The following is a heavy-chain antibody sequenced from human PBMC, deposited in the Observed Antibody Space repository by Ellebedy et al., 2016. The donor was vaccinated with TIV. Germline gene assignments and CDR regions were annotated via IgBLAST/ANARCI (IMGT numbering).Heavy chain of an antibody. CDR3: VKGGYYYGTGTRGEITY. CDR2: VSWNSGRI. D-gene: IGHD3-10*01. J-gene: IGHJ4*02. Sequence: SLKISXVASGFAFEDYAIHWVRQTPGKGLEWVSGVSWNSGRIAYRDFVKGRFTIFRDNAQNYIYLQMNSLTTEDTAVYYCVKGGYYYGTGTRGEITYWGQGTLVTVSS. V-gene: IGHV3-9*01. CDR1: GFAFEDYA.